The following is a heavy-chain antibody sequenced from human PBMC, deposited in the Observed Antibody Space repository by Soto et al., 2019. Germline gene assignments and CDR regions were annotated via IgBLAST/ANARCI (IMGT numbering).Heavy chain of an antibody. D-gene: IGHD2-15*01. CDR2: ISSSGSTI. J-gene: IGHJ4*02. CDR1: GFTFSDYY. V-gene: IGHV3-11*01. Sequence: QVQLVESGGGLVKPGGSLRLSCAASGFTFSDYYMSWIRQAPGKGLEWVSYISSSGSTIYYAHSVKGRFTISRDNAKNSLYLQMNSLRAEDTAVFYCASSILSEWSHYFDYWGQGTLVTVSS. CDR3: ASSILSEWSHYFDY.